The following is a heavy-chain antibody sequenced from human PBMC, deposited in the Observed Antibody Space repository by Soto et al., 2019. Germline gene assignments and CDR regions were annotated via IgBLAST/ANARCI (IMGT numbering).Heavy chain of an antibody. CDR2: ISYDGSFV. J-gene: IGHJ6*02. Sequence: PGGSLRLSCVVSGLTFSDYGFHWVRQAPGKGLDWVAAISYDGSFVHYADSVRGRFTISRDNSRNTLDLQMNTLRHEDTAVYYCAKERGRNRNFAMDVWGQGTSVTVSS. D-gene: IGHD1-1*01. V-gene: IGHV3-30*18. CDR3: AKERGRNRNFAMDV. CDR1: GLTFSDYG.